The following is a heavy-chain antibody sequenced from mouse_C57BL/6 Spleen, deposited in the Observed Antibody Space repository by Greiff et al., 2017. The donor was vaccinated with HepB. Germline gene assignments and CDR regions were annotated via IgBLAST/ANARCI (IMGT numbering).Heavy chain of an antibody. CDR1: GYTFTNYW. Sequence: QVQLQQSGAELVRPGTSVKMSCKASGYTFTNYWIGWAKQRPGHGLEWIGDIYPGGGYTNYNEKFKGKATLTADKSSSTAYMQFSSLTSEDSAIYYGARQDSNYGFAYWGQGTLVTVSA. D-gene: IGHD2-5*01. V-gene: IGHV1-63*01. J-gene: IGHJ3*01. CDR3: ARQDSNYGFAY. CDR2: IYPGGGYT.